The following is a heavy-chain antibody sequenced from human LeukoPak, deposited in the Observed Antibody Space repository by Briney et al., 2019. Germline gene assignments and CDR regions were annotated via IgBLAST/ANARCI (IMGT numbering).Heavy chain of an antibody. V-gene: IGHV1-2*06. CDR1: GYTFSGYF. CDR3: ARDLSSTPNWELDH. CDR2: INAGSGDT. D-gene: IGHD1-1*01. J-gene: IGHJ4*02. Sequence: ASVKVSCKASGYTFSGYFVHWLRQAPGQGLEWMGRINAGSGDTEFAQKFQGRVTMTRDTFVSTAYMEVSGLTSDDTAMYHCARDLSSTPNWELDHWGQGTLVTVSS.